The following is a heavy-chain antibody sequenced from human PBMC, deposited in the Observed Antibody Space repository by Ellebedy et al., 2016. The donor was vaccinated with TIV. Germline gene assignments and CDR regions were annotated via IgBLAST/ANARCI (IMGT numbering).Heavy chain of an antibody. CDR2: ISSSSSYI. V-gene: IGHV3-21*01. CDR3: ASAGGSGWYYNNYYFDY. D-gene: IGHD6-19*01. CDR1: GFTFNIHW. J-gene: IGHJ4*02. Sequence: GGSLRLSXAASGFTFNIHWMNWVRQAPGKGLEWVSSISSSSSYIYYADSVKGRFTISRDNAKNSLYLQMNSLRAEDTAIYYCASAGGSGWYYNNYYFDYWGQGTLVTVSS.